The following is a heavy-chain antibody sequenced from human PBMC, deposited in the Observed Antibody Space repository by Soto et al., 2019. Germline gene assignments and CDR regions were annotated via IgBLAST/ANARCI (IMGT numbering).Heavy chain of an antibody. V-gene: IGHV3-7*01. Sequence: VQLVESGGDVVQPGRSLRLSCAASGFTFSNYWMSWVRQAPGKGLEWVANIKKDGSEKYYVDSVKGRFTISRDNAKNSLYLQMNSLRAEDTAVYYCAKGQWLDDHWGQGTLVTVSS. CDR1: GFTFSNYW. CDR2: IKKDGSEK. D-gene: IGHD2-8*01. J-gene: IGHJ4*02. CDR3: AKGQWLDDH.